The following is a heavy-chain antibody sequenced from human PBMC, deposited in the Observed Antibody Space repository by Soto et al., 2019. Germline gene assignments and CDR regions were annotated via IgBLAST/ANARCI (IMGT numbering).Heavy chain of an antibody. CDR3: VRVVAAAGTWWFDP. CDR1: GYTFTDYY. D-gene: IGHD6-13*01. V-gene: IGHV1-2*04. Sequence: ASVKVSCKASGYTFTDYYMHWGRQDPGQGLEWMGWINPNSGGTNYAQKFQGWVTMTRDTSISTAYMELSRLRSDDTAVYYCVRVVAAAGTWWFDPWGQGTLVTVTS. J-gene: IGHJ5*02. CDR2: INPNSGGT.